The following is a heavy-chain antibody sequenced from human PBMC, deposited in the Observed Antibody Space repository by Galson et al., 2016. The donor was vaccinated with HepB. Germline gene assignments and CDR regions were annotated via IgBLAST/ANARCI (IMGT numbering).Heavy chain of an antibody. CDR2: INRYGAIT. V-gene: IGHV3-23*01. D-gene: IGHD4/OR15-4a*01. CDR1: GFFFSGRA. CDR3: ARDDYSGGRGSPDY. J-gene: IGHJ4*02. Sequence: SLRLSCAASGFFFSGRAMSWVRQAPGKGVVWVSGINRYGAITGYGASVKGRFTIPRDNSNNTLYLQMNSLTTEDTAVYYCARDDYSGGRGSPDYWGQGTLVTVSS.